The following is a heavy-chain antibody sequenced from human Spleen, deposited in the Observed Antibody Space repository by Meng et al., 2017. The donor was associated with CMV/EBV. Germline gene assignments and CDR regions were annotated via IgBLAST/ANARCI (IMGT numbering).Heavy chain of an antibody. V-gene: IGHV4-38-2*02. CDR3: ARERHGYCSSTSCLNWFDP. D-gene: IGHD2-2*01. CDR1: GHSISSDYY. J-gene: IGHJ5*02. CDR2: IHHSGNT. Sequence: GSLRLSCSVSGHSISSDYYWGWIRQPPGKGLEWIGSIHHSGNTYYNPSLKSRVTISVETSKNQFSLELNSVVAADTAVYYCARERHGYCSSTSCLNWFDPWGQGALVTVSS.